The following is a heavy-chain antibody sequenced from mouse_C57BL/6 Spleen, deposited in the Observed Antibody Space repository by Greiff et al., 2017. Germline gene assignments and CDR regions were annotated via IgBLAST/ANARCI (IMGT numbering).Heavy chain of an antibody. CDR3: DSLTSTYYFAY. Sequence: QVQLQQSGAELVKPGASVKISCKASGYAFSSYWMNWVKQRPGKGLEWIGQIYPGDGDTNYNGKFKGKATLTADKSSSTAYMQVSSLTSEDSAVYVGDSLTSTYYFAYWGQGTTLTVSS. V-gene: IGHV1-80*01. D-gene: IGHD6-5*01. J-gene: IGHJ2*01. CDR2: IYPGDGDT. CDR1: GYAFSSYW.